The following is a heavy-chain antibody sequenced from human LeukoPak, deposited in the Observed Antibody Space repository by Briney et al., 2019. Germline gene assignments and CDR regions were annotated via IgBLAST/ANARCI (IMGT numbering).Heavy chain of an antibody. J-gene: IGHJ4*02. D-gene: IGHD2-8*01. CDR1: GFTFSSYW. CDR3: ARDLVLLFAY. Sequence: PGGPLRLSCAASGFTFSSYWMSWVRQAPGKGLEWVANIKQDGSEKYYVDSVKGRFTISRDNSKNTLYLQMNSLRAEDTAVYYCARDLVLLFAYWGEGTLVTVSS. CDR2: IKQDGSEK. V-gene: IGHV3-7*01.